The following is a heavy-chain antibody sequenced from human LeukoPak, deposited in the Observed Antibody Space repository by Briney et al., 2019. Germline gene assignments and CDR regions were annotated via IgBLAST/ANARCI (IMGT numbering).Heavy chain of an antibody. V-gene: IGHV1-18*01. CDR3: ARDLSTIFGVVIYFDY. CDR2: ISAYNGNT. CDR1: GYTFTSYG. Sequence: GASVEVSCKASGYTFTSYGISWVRQAPGQGLEWMGWISAYNGNTNYAQKLQGRVTMTTDTSTSTAYMELRSLRSDDTAVYYCARDLSTIFGVVIYFDYWGQGTLVTVSP. J-gene: IGHJ4*02. D-gene: IGHD3-3*01.